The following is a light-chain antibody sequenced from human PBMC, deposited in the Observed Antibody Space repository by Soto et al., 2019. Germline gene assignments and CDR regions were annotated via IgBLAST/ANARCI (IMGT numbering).Light chain of an antibody. CDR2: KAS. CDR3: QQYNTYWT. V-gene: IGKV1-5*03. J-gene: IGKJ1*01. CDR1: QAIGTW. Sequence: DIQMTQSPSSMSASVGDRVTITFRASQAIGTWLAWYQQKPGEAPNLLIYKASSLESGVPSRFSGSGSGTEFTLTISSLQPDDFATYYCQQYNTYWTFGQGTKVDIK.